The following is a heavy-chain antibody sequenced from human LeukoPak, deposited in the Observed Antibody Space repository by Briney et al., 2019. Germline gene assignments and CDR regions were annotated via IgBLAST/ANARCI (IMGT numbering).Heavy chain of an antibody. CDR2: IFHSGST. CDR1: GXSISSYY. D-gene: IGHD3-22*01. Sequence: PSETLSLTCTVSGXSISSYYWSWLRQPPGKGLEWIGYIFHSGSTDYNPSLKSRVTISVDTSKNQFSLKLRSVTAADTAVYYCARRGDDTSGYYPFWGQGTLVTVSS. CDR3: ARRGDDTSGYYPF. J-gene: IGHJ4*02. V-gene: IGHV4-59*08.